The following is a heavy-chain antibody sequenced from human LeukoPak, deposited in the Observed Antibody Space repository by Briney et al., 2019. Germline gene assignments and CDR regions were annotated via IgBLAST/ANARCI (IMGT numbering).Heavy chain of an antibody. Sequence: GGSLRLSCAASGFTFSSYAMHWVRQAPGKGLEWVAVISYDGSNKYYADSVKGRFTISRDNSKNTLYLQMNSLRAEDTAVYYCARGYYDGSGHHFDYWGQGTLVTVSS. CDR1: GFTFSSYA. D-gene: IGHD3-22*01. J-gene: IGHJ4*02. CDR2: ISYDGSNK. V-gene: IGHV3-30-3*01. CDR3: ARGYYDGSGHHFDY.